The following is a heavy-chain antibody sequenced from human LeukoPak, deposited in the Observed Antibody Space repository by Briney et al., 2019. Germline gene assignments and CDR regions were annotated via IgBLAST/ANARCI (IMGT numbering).Heavy chain of an antibody. J-gene: IGHJ3*02. CDR1: GGSISSGSYY. CDR2: IYTSGST. Sequence: SQTLSLTCTVSGGSISSGSYYRSWIRQPAGKGLEWIGRIYTSGSTNYNPSLKSRVPISVDPSNNQFSLKLSSVTAADTAVYYCARELYYYDSSGYRLDAFDIWGQGTMVTVSS. V-gene: IGHV4-61*02. D-gene: IGHD3-22*01. CDR3: ARELYYYDSSGYRLDAFDI.